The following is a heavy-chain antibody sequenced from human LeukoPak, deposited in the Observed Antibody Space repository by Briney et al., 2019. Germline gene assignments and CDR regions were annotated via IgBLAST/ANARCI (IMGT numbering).Heavy chain of an antibody. D-gene: IGHD1-26*01. CDR2: IYYSGSI. CDR3: ARHPSHGGTFPRWFDP. J-gene: IGHJ5*02. CDR1: GGSISSTTYY. Sequence: PSETLSLTCTVSGGSISSTTYYWGWIRQPPGKGLEWIGSIYYSGSIHYNPSLKSRVTISIDTSKNQFSLKLSSVTAADTAVYYCARHPSHGGTFPRWFDPWGQGTLVTVSS. V-gene: IGHV4-39*01.